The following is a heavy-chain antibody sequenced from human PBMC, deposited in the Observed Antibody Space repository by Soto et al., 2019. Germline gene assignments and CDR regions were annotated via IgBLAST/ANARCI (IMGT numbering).Heavy chain of an antibody. V-gene: IGHV2-5*02. D-gene: IGHD6-19*01. CDR2: IHWDDEK. CDR1: GFSLNTRGVG. J-gene: IGHJ4*02. CDR3: GYRPFVLGSGWNFEF. Sequence: QITLKESGPTLVIPTQTLTLTCTVSGFSLNTRGVGVGWIRQPPGKALEWVALIHWDDEKRYRPALRNTLTITKDTSKAQGVLIMTNMDPVDTAKYYCGYRPFVLGSGWNFEFWGQGILVTVSS.